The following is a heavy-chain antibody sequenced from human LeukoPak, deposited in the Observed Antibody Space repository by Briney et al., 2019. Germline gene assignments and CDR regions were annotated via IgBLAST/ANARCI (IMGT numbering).Heavy chain of an antibody. Sequence: SETLSLTCTVSGGSISISNYYWGWLRQPPGKGLEWIGSIYYTGSSHYTPSLKGRVTMFVDTPENQFSLKLSSVTAADTAVYYCARTTYYYDSSGFPENWIDPWGQGTLVTVSS. J-gene: IGHJ5*02. V-gene: IGHV4-39*01. CDR3: ARTTYYYDSSGFPENWIDP. CDR2: IYYTGSS. D-gene: IGHD3-22*01. CDR1: GGSISISNYY.